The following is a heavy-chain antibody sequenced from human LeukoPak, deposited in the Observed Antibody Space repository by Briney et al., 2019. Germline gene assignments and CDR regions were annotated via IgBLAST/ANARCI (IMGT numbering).Heavy chain of an antibody. CDR1: GGSFSGYY. CDR2: INHSGSS. J-gene: IGHJ4*02. CDR3: ARRNPSSGWPFDY. V-gene: IGHV4-34*01. D-gene: IGHD6-19*01. Sequence: SETLSLTCAAYGGSFSGYYWTWIRQPPGKGLEWIGEINHSGSSNYGPSLKSRVTISVDTSKNQFSLKLSSVTAADTAVYYCARRNPSSGWPFDYWGQGTLVTVSS.